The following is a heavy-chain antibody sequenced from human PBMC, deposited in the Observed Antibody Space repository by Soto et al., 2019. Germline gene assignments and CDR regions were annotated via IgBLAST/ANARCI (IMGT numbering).Heavy chain of an antibody. CDR3: TTGFTRLAAFDI. CDR2: IKSKTDGGTT. CDR1: GFTFSNAW. Sequence: GGSLRLSCAASGFTFSNAWMNWVRQAPGKGLERVGRIKSKTDGGTTDYAAPVKGRFTISRVDSKNTVYLQMNSLKTEYTSVYYWTTGFTRLAAFDIWGQGTMVTVS. J-gene: IGHJ3*02. D-gene: IGHD6-6*01. V-gene: IGHV3-15*07.